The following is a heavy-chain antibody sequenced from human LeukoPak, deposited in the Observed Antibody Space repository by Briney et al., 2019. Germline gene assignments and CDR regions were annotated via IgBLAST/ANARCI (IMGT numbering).Heavy chain of an antibody. CDR2: ISWNSGSI. D-gene: IGHD6-6*01. CDR3: AKDMHSSSSGWFDP. V-gene: IGHV3-9*01. Sequence: GGSLRLSCAASGFTFDDYAMHWVRHAPGKGLEWVSGISWNSGSIGYADSVKGRFTISGDNAKNSLYLQMNSLRAEDTALYYCAKDMHSSSSGWFDPWGQGTLVTVSS. CDR1: GFTFDDYA. J-gene: IGHJ5*02.